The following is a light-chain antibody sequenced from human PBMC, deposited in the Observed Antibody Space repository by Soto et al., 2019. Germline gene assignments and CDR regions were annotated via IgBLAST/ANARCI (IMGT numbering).Light chain of an antibody. CDR3: QHRGT. Sequence: EIVMTQSPATLSVSPGERATLSCRASQSVSSNLAWYQQKPGQPPRLLIYGASTRATGIPVRFSGSGSGTEFTLTISSLQSEHFAVYYCQHRGTFGQGTKVEIK. CDR2: GAS. CDR1: QSVSSN. V-gene: IGKV3-15*01. J-gene: IGKJ1*01.